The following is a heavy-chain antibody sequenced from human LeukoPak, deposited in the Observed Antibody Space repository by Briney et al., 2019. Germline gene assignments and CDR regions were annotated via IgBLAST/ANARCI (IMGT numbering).Heavy chain of an antibody. CDR3: ARVGGSYYDSSGYWD. J-gene: IGHJ4*02. Sequence: ASVKVSCKASGYTFTGYYMHWVRQAPGQGLEWMGWINPNSGGTNYAQKFQGRVTMTRDTSISTAYMELSSLRSEDTAVYYCARVGGSYYDSSGYWDWGQGTLVAVSS. V-gene: IGHV1-2*02. CDR2: INPNSGGT. CDR1: GYTFTGYY. D-gene: IGHD3-22*01.